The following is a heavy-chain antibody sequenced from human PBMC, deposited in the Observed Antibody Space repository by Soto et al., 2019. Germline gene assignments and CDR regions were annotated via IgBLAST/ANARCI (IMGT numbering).Heavy chain of an antibody. Sequence: VKVACKAFGYPLTSYGIIWVRQAPGQGLEWMGWISAYNGNTNYAQKLQGRVTMTTDTSTGTAYMELRSLRSDDTAVYYCAGPRNLAFDIWGQGTMVTVSS. J-gene: IGHJ3*02. V-gene: IGHV1-18*01. CDR2: ISAYNGNT. CDR3: AGPRNLAFDI. CDR1: GYPLTSYG.